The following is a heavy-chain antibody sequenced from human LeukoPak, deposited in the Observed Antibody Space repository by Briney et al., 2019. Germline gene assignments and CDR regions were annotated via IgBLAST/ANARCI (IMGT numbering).Heavy chain of an antibody. CDR1: GFTFTNYG. Sequence: GGSLRLSCVASGFTFTNYGMMWVRQAPGKGLVWVSYINSDGRSTTYADSVKGRFTISKDNAKNTLYLQMSSLRAEDTAMYYCARNSNGMSNWGQGTLVIVSS. CDR3: ARNSNGMSN. V-gene: IGHV3-74*01. CDR2: INSDGRST. J-gene: IGHJ4*02. D-gene: IGHD2-8*01.